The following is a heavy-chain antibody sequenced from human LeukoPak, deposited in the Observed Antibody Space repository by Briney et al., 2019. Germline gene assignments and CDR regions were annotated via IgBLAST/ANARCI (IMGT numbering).Heavy chain of an antibody. J-gene: IGHJ3*02. Sequence: EASVKVSCTASGYTFTGYYMHWVRQAPGQGLEWMGWINPNSGGTNYAQKFQGRVTMTRDTSISTAYMELSRLRSDDTAVYYCARVSGDTSGDAFDIWGQGTMVTVSS. CDR1: GYTFTGYY. CDR3: ARVSGDTSGDAFDI. CDR2: INPNSGGT. V-gene: IGHV1-2*02. D-gene: IGHD6-25*01.